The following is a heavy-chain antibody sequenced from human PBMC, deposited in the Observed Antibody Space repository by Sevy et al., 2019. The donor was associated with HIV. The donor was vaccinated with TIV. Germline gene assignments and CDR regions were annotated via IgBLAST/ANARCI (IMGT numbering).Heavy chain of an antibody. V-gene: IGHV3-7*01. Sequence: GGSLRLSCAASEFIFTGYWMNWVRQAPGKGLEWVANIDQDGSDKRYVDSVRGRFTISRDNANNFLYLQMSSLRADDTAVYYCARAGGWGNINHSNQILDIWGHGAKVTVSS. CDR3: ARAGGWGNINHSNQILDI. J-gene: IGHJ3*02. D-gene: IGHD3-16*01. CDR1: EFIFTGYW. CDR2: IDQDGSDK.